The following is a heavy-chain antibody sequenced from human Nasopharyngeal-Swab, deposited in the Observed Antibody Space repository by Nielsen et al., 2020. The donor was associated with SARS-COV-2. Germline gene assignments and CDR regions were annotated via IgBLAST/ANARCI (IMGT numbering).Heavy chain of an antibody. J-gene: IGHJ5*02. Sequence: GESLKISCAASGFSVSSNQMTWVRRAPGRGLEWVSLIFAGGDTYYADFVKGRFTVSRDNSKNTVFLQLTHLRAEDTAVYFCARAVSYCSGDRCPFDPWGQGTQVTVSS. CDR1: GFSVSSNQ. CDR2: IFAGGDT. CDR3: ARAVSYCSGDRCPFDP. V-gene: IGHV3-66*01. D-gene: IGHD2-15*01.